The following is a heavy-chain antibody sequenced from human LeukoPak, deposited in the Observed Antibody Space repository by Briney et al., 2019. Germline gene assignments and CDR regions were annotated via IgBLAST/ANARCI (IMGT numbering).Heavy chain of an antibody. CDR3: ARDEMVRGVIRFDP. J-gene: IGHJ5*02. CDR2: INPNSGGT. V-gene: IGHV1-2*04. CDR1: GYTFTGYY. D-gene: IGHD3-10*01. Sequence: ASVKVSCKASGYTFTGYYMHWVRQAPGQGLEWMGWINPNSGGTNYAQKFQGWVTMTRDTSISTAYMELSRLRSDDTAVYYCARDEMVRGVIRFDPWGQGTLVTVSS.